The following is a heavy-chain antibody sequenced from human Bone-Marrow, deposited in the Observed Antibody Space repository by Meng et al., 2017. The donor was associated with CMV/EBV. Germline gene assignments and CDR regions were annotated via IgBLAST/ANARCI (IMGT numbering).Heavy chain of an antibody. CDR1: RFTFSNYA. V-gene: IGHV3-23*03. D-gene: IGHD6-19*01. Sequence: LSLTCAASRFTFSNYAMSWVRQAPGKGLEWVSVIFSDGDTTYSADSVKGRFTISRDNSKNTLYLQMNSLSPEDTAVYYCARRRRGNSGWYSFDYWGQGTLVTVSS. CDR2: IFSDGDTT. J-gene: IGHJ4*02. CDR3: ARRRRGNSGWYSFDY.